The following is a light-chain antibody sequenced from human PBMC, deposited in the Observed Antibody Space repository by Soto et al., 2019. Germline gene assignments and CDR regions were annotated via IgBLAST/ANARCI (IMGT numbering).Light chain of an antibody. J-gene: IGKJ3*01. CDR2: GAS. CDR3: LQYGRSPFT. CDR1: QSVSSSY. Sequence: EIVLTQSPGTLSLSPGERATLSCRASQSVSSSYLAWYQQKPGQAPRLLIYGASSRATGIPGRFSGSGSGTDFTLTISRLEPEDFAVYYCLQYGRSPFTFGPGTKVDIK. V-gene: IGKV3-20*01.